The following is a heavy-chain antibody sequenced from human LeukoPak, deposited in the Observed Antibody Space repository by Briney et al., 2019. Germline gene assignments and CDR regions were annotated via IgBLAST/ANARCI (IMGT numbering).Heavy chain of an antibody. CDR3: TSWGDTTAEYFQR. Sequence: GGSLRLYCVVSGFTFNRCWMNWVRQAPGKGLEWVAHINPDGRDTYYVDSVKGRFTISRDNAQNSMYLQMNSLRVEDTAVYYCTSWGDTTAEYFQRWGQGTLVTVSS. V-gene: IGHV3-7*01. CDR1: GFTFNRCW. D-gene: IGHD2-21*02. J-gene: IGHJ1*01. CDR2: INPDGRDT.